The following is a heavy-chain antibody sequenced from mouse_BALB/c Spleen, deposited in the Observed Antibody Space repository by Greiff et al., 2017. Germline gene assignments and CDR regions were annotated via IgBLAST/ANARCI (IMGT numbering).Heavy chain of an antibody. CDR2: INSNGGST. D-gene: IGHD4-1*01. CDR3: ARDGTRRAWFAD. Sequence: EVQLVESGGGLVQPGGSLKLSCAASGFTFSSYGMSWVRQTPDKRLELVATINSNGGSTYYPDSVKGRFTISRDNAKNTLYLQMSSLKSEDTAMYYCARDGTRRAWFADWGQGTLVTVSA. V-gene: IGHV5-6-3*01. CDR1: GFTFSSYG. J-gene: IGHJ3*01.